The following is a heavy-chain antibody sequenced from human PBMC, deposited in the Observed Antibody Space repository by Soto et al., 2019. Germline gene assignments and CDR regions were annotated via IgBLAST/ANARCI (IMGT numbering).Heavy chain of an antibody. D-gene: IGHD3-16*01. CDR2: IWGGTT. CDR3: ARDRSYAFDY. V-gene: IGHV3-48*02. J-gene: IGHJ4*02. Sequence: GGSLRLSCAASGFRFSDYSMNWVRQAPGQGLEWISYIWGGTTYYADSVKGRFTISRDNAKNSLYLQMSSLRDEDTAVYYCARDRSYAFDYWGQGVVVTVSS. CDR1: GFRFSDYS.